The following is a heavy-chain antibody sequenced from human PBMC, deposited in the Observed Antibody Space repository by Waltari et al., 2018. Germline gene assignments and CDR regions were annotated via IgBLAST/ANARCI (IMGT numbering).Heavy chain of an antibody. V-gene: IGHV1-2*02. CDR2: INPNSGGT. D-gene: IGHD1-26*01. CDR1: GYTTGNY. Sequence: QVQLVQSGPEVKKPGASVKVSCKTSGYTTGNYIHWVRQAPGQGLEWLGLINPNSGGTDYAEKFQDRVTLTRYTSTSTVYMELSSLRSDDTAVYYCARVWFHSGFDFWGQGTLVAVTS. J-gene: IGHJ4*02. CDR3: ARVWFHSGFDF.